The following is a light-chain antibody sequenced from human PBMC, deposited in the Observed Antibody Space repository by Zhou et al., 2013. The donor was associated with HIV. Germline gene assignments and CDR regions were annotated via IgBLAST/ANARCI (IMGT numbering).Light chain of an antibody. J-gene: IGKJ1*01. V-gene: IGKV1-39*01. Sequence: DIQMTQSPSFLSASVGDRVTITCRASQSISSYLNWYQQKPGKAPKLLIYAASSLQSGVPSRFSCSGSGTDFTLTISSLQPEDFATYYCQQSYSTLWTFGQGTKVEIK. CDR3: QQSYSTLWT. CDR1: QSISSY. CDR2: AAS.